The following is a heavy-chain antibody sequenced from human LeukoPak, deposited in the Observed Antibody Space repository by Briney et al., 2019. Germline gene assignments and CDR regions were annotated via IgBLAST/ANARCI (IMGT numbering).Heavy chain of an antibody. D-gene: IGHD3-10*01. J-gene: IGHJ6*02. CDR1: GFTFSSYS. CDR2: ISSSSSYI. Sequence: GGSLRLSCAASGFTFSSYSMNWVRQAPGKGLEWVSSISSSSSYIYYADSVKVRFTIPRDNAKNSLYLQMNSLRAEDTAVYYCARDARVRGVHHYYYYGMDVWGQGTTVTVSS. CDR3: ARDARVRGVHHYYYYGMDV. V-gene: IGHV3-21*01.